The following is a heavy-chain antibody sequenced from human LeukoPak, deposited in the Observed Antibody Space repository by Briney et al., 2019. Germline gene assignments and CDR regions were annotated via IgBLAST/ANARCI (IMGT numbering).Heavy chain of an antibody. J-gene: IGHJ2*01. D-gene: IGHD3-3*01. CDR3: ASGMEGWYFDL. CDR2: INPNSGGT. V-gene: IGHV1-2*02. CDR1: GYTFTDYS. Sequence: GASVTVSCKASGYTFTDYSMHWVRQAPGQGLEWMGWINPNSGGTNYTQKFQGRVTITRDTAISTAYMELISLRSDDTAVYYRASGMEGWYFDLWGRGTLVTVSS.